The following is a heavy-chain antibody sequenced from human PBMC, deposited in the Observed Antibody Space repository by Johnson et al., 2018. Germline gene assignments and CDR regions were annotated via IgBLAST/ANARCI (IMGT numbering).Heavy chain of an antibody. J-gene: IGHJ6*02. CDR3: TKEHHDNDFWSSILLDDVPS. Sequence: VQLQESGPGLMKPSQTLSLTCSVSGGSISSGGYYWSWVRQAPGKGLEWVSSLSRSAAATYYADSVKGRFTISRVNSMNTLFLQMKNLRREDTAIYYCTKEHHDNDFWSSILLDDVPSWGHGTAVTVAS. CDR1: GGSISSGGYY. CDR2: LSRSAAAT. V-gene: IGHV3-23*01. D-gene: IGHD3-3*01.